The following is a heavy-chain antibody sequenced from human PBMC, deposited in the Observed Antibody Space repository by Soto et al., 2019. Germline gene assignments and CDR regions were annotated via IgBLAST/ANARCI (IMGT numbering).Heavy chain of an antibody. J-gene: IGHJ6*02. V-gene: IGHV4-34*01. D-gene: IGHD6-13*01. CDR2: INHSGST. CDR3: ARLIAAAAPYYYYYGMDV. CDR1: GGSFSGYY. Sequence: SETLSLTCAVYGGSFSGYYWSWIRQPPGKGLEWIGEINHSGSTNYNPSLKSRVTISVDTSKNQFSLKLSSVTAADTAVYYCARLIAAAAPYYYYYGMDVWGQGTTVTVSS.